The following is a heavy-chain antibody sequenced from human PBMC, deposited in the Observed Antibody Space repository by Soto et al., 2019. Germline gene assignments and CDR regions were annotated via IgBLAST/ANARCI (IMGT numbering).Heavy chain of an antibody. CDR3: AKDLAAAVYYYYGMDV. Sequence: PGGSLRLPCAASGFTFSGHAMSWVRQAPGKGLEWVSAISGSGGSTYYADSVKGRFTISRDNSKNTLYLQMNSLRAEDTAVYYCAKDLAAAVYYYYGMDVWGQGTTVTVSS. V-gene: IGHV3-23*01. CDR1: GFTFSGHA. D-gene: IGHD6-13*01. CDR2: ISGSGGST. J-gene: IGHJ6*02.